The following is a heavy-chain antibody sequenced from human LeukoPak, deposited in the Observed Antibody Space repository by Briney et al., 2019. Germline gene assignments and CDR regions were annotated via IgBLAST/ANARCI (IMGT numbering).Heavy chain of an antibody. D-gene: IGHD1-26*01. CDR2: VDPLKRAT. Sequence: GASVKVSCKASGYTFTGYYIHWVRQAPGQGLEWVGWVDPLKRATQYAQKFQGRVTMTTDMSITTAFMDLSSLTSDDTAIYYCAKDLPGWEPTFHSWGQGTLVTVSS. V-gene: IGHV1-2*02. CDR3: AKDLPGWEPTFHS. CDR1: GYTFTGYY. J-gene: IGHJ4*02.